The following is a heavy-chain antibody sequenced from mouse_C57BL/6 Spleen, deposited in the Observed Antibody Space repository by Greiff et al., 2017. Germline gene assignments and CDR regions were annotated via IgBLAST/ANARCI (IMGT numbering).Heavy chain of an antibody. CDR2: ISSGGDYI. J-gene: IGHJ1*03. Sequence: EVKLEESGEGLVKPGGSLKLSCAASGFTFSSYAMSWVRQTPEKRLEWVAYISSGGDYIYYADTVKGRFTISRDNARNTLYLQMSSLKSEDTAMYYCTRGPGTWYFDVWGTGTTVTVSS. D-gene: IGHD4-1*01. CDR3: TRGPGTWYFDV. V-gene: IGHV5-9-1*02. CDR1: GFTFSSYA.